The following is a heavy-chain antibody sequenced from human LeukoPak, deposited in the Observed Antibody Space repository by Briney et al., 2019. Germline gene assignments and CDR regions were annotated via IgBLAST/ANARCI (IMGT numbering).Heavy chain of an antibody. J-gene: IGHJ4*02. CDR1: GYTFTSYG. CDR2: ISAYNGNT. Sequence: ASVKVSCKASGYTFTSYGISWVRQAPGQGLEWMGWISAYNGNTNYAQKPQGRVTMTTDTSMSTAYMELRSLRSDDTAVYYCAYDSWYSGSYWGQGTLVTVSS. V-gene: IGHV1-18*01. CDR3: AYDSWYSGSY. D-gene: IGHD1-26*01.